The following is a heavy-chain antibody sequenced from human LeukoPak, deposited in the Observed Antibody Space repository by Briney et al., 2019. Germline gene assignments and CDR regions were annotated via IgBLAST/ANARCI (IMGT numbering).Heavy chain of an antibody. V-gene: IGHV3-74*01. CDR3: ARGDGYDYVWGSYRYPLCDY. Sequence: PGGSLRLSCAASGFTFSSYWMHWVRQAPGKGLVWVSRINSDGSSTSYADSVKGRFTISRDNAKNTLYLQMNSLRAEDTAVYYCARGDGYDYVWGSYRYPLCDYWGQGTLVTVSS. CDR1: GFTFSSYW. J-gene: IGHJ4*02. D-gene: IGHD3-16*02. CDR2: INSDGSST.